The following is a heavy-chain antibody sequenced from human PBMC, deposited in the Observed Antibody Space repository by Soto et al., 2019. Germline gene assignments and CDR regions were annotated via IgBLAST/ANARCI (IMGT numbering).Heavy chain of an antibody. Sequence: QLQLQESGPGLVKPSETLSLTCTVSGTSISSSDYYWGWIRQPPGKGLEWITSIYYTGMTYYNPSLKSRVTISVDRSKNQLSLKLNSVTAADRAVYYCATGHSSSNGYRQFDYLGQGTLVTVSS. CDR1: GTSISSSDYY. D-gene: IGHD6-25*01. V-gene: IGHV4-39*01. CDR3: ATGHSSSNGYRQFDY. CDR2: IYYTGMT. J-gene: IGHJ4*02.